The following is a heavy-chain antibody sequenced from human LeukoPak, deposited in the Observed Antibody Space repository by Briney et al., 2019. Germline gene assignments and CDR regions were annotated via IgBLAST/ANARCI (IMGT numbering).Heavy chain of an antibody. CDR1: GFTFSRHA. V-gene: IGHV3-21*01. CDR3: ASENIVTTSGALFDY. CDR2: ITSSGSYR. D-gene: IGHD5-12*01. Sequence: PGGSLRLSCAASGFTFSRHAMNWVRQAPGEGLEWVSSITSSGSYRYHSDSVKGRFTIPRDHAKNSLYLQMNSLRVEDTAVYYCASENIVTTSGALFDYWGQGTLVTV. J-gene: IGHJ4*02.